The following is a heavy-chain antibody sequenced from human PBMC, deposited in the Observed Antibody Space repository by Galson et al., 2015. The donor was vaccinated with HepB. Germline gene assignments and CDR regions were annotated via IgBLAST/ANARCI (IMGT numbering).Heavy chain of an antibody. CDR2: INMYYGEA. CDR1: GYTFTTYF. CDR3: ARGGMATIGGPTFDS. J-gene: IGHJ4*02. D-gene: IGHD5-24*01. V-gene: IGHV1-18*01. Sequence: SVKVSCKASGYTFTTYFISWVRQAPGQGLQWMGWINMYYGEATYVQKYQGRVTMTTDTSTSTVYMELRSLRADDTAVYYCARGGMATIGGPTFDSWGQGTLVTVSS.